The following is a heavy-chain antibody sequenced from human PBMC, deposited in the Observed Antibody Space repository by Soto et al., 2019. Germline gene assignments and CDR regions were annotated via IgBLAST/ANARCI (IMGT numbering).Heavy chain of an antibody. V-gene: IGHV3-23*01. CDR2: ISGSGGST. CDR1: GFTFSSYA. CDR3: AKVPTPLFRDFDWPKTRMDV. D-gene: IGHD3-9*01. Sequence: PWVSLRLSCAASGFTFSSYAMSWVRQSPGKGLEWVSAISGSGGSTYYADSVKGRFTICRDNTKNTLYLQMNSLTAEATAVYYCAKVPTPLFRDFDWPKTRMDVWGQGTTVTFSS. J-gene: IGHJ6*02.